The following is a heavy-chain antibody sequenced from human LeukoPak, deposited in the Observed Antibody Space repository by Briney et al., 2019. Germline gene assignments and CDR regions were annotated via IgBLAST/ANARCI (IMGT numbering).Heavy chain of an antibody. Sequence: PGGSLRLSCAASGFTFSSYSMNWVRQAPGKGLEWVSSISSSSSYIYYADSVKGRFTISRDNAKNSLYLQMNSLRAEDTAVYYCARDGPGWAGGAFDIWGQGTMVTVSS. CDR3: ARDGPGWAGGAFDI. CDR2: ISSSSSYI. V-gene: IGHV3-21*01. J-gene: IGHJ3*02. CDR1: GFTFSSYS. D-gene: IGHD2-15*01.